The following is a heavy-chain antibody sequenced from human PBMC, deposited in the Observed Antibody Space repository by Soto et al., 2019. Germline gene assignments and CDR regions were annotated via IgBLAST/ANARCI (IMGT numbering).Heavy chain of an antibody. J-gene: IGHJ6*02. Sequence: GASVKVSCKASGYTFTSYGISWVRQAPGQGLEWMGWISAYNGNTNYAQKLQGRVTMTTDTSTCTAYMELRSLRSDDTAVYYCARDTGNSRIYCSGGSCDGSAPYYYGMDFWGQGTTVTVSS. CDR3: ARDTGNSRIYCSGGSCDGSAPYYYGMDF. V-gene: IGHV1-18*04. CDR1: GYTFTSYG. D-gene: IGHD2-15*01. CDR2: ISAYNGNT.